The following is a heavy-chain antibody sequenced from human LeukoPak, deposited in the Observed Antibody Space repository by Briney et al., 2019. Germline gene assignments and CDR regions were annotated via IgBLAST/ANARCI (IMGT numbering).Heavy chain of an antibody. V-gene: IGHV3-33*01. CDR3: ARMVRGVSGYYYGMDV. J-gene: IGHJ6*02. CDR2: IWYDGSNK. D-gene: IGHD3-10*01. CDR1: GFTFSSYG. Sequence: PGRSLRLSCAASGFTFSSYGMHWVRQAPGKGLEWVAVIWYDGSNKYYADSVKGRFTISRDNSKNTLYLQMNSLRAEDTAVYYCARMVRGVSGYYYGMDVWGQGTTVTVSS.